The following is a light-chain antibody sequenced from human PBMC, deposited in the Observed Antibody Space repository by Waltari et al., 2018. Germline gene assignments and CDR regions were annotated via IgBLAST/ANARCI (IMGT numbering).Light chain of an antibody. CDR1: QSISSW. J-gene: IGKJ1*01. Sequence: DIQMTQSPSTLSASVGDRVTITCRASQSISSWLAWYQQKPGKAPKLLIYKASSLESGVPSRFSGSGSGTEFTLTISSLQHDDFATYYCQQYNSYSRTFGQGTKVESK. V-gene: IGKV1-5*03. CDR3: QQYNSYSRT. CDR2: KAS.